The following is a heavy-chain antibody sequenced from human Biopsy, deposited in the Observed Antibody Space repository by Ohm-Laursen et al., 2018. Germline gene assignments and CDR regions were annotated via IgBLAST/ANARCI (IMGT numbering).Heavy chain of an antibody. J-gene: IGHJ5*02. V-gene: IGHV4-59*08. CDR2: ISYSRDT. Sequence: SDTPSLTWTVSGGSISGSSWSWIRQAPGKGLEWIGYISYSRDTNYNPSLKSRITISLDTSKNQFSLKLTSVTAADTAVYYCARHPTGFWFDPWGQGTLVIVSS. CDR1: GGSISGSS. CDR3: ARHPTGFWFDP.